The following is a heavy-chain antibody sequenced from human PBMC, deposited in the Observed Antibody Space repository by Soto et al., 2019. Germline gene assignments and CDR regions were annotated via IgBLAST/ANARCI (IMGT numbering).Heavy chain of an antibody. Sequence: PGGSLRLSCAASGFTFSSYWMHWVRQAPGKGLVWVSRINSDGSSTSYADSVKGRFTISRDNAKNSLYLQMNSLRGEDTAVYYCARAAYSSSWTWFDPWGQGTLVTVSS. V-gene: IGHV3-74*01. J-gene: IGHJ5*02. CDR3: ARAAYSSSWTWFDP. CDR1: GFTFSSYW. D-gene: IGHD6-13*01. CDR2: INSDGSST.